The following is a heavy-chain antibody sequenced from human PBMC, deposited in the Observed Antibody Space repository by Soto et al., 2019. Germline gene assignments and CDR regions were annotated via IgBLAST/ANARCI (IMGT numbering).Heavy chain of an antibody. V-gene: IGHV3-33*01. J-gene: IGHJ4*02. Sequence: QVQLVESGGGVVQPGRSLRLSCAASGFIFSSYGMHWVRQAPGKGLEWVANIWYDGSNKYYADSVKGRFTISRDNSKNTLYLQMHSLRAEDTAVYYCARDGGTAVAGSMLAYWGQGTLVTVSS. CDR2: IWYDGSNK. CDR1: GFIFSSYG. CDR3: ARDGGTAVAGSMLAY. D-gene: IGHD6-19*01.